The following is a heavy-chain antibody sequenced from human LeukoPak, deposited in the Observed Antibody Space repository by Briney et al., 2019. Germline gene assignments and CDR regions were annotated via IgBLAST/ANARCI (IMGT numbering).Heavy chain of an antibody. D-gene: IGHD3-10*01. CDR2: MKEDGSEK. V-gene: IGHV3-7*04. Sequence: PGGSLRLSCAAPGFTFSRFWMNWVRQAPGKGLEWVANMKEDGSEKYYVDSVKGRFTISRDTTKNSLYLQMNSLRAEDTAVYYCSRDFGGTWGQGTLVTVSS. J-gene: IGHJ5*02. CDR1: GFTFSRFW. CDR3: SRDFGGT.